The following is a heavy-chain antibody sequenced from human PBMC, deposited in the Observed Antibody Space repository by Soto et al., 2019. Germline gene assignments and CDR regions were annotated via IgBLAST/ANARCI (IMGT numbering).Heavy chain of an antibody. D-gene: IGHD4-4*01. V-gene: IGHV3-23*01. J-gene: IGHJ5*02. Sequence: RGSRSLSCPASGFTFSSYAMSWVSQAPGKGLEWVSAISGSGGSTYYADSVKGRFTISRGNSKNTLYLKMNSLRAEDTAVYYCAKDRGNYGVSGQFDPWGQVTLVTVSS. CDR2: ISGSGGST. CDR1: GFTFSSYA. CDR3: AKDRGNYGVSGQFDP.